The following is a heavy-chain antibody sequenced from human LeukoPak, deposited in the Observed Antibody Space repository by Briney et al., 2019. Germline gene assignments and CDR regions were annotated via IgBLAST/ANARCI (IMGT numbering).Heavy chain of an antibody. CDR3: ASPWGAGQY. CDR2: ISTTGTYI. D-gene: IGHD3-16*01. Sequence: PGGSLRLSCAASGFTFSSYGMSWVRQAPGKGLEWVSSISTTGTYIYDADSVKGRFTISRDNAKNSLYLQMNSLRAEDTAVYYCASPWGAGQYWGHGTLVTVSS. J-gene: IGHJ4*01. V-gene: IGHV3-21*06. CDR1: GFTFSSYG.